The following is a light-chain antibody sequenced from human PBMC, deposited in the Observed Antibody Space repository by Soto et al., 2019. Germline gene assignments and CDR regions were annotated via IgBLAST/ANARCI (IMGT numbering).Light chain of an antibody. CDR1: SSDVGGYNS. CDR3: SSYTSRPTLGM. Sequence: QSALTQPRSVSGSPGQSVTISCTGTSSDVGGYNSVSWYQQHPGKAPKVMIYDVTKRPSGVPNRFSGSKSGNTASLTISDLQAEDEADYYCSSYTSRPTLGMFGGGTKLTVL. J-gene: IGLJ3*02. CDR2: DVT. V-gene: IGLV2-11*01.